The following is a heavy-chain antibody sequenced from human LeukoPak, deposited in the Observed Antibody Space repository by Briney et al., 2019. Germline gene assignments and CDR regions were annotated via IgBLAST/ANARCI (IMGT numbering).Heavy chain of an antibody. D-gene: IGHD2-2*02. J-gene: IGHJ4*02. CDR1: GYSFTSYW. CDR2: IYPGDSDT. Sequence: RGESLKISCKGSGYSFTSYWIGWVRQMPGKGLEWMGIIYPGDSDTRYSPSFQGQVTISADKSISTAYLQWSSLKASDTAMYYCARRAYCSSTSCYNFDYWGQGTLVTVSS. V-gene: IGHV5-51*01. CDR3: ARRAYCSSTSCYNFDY.